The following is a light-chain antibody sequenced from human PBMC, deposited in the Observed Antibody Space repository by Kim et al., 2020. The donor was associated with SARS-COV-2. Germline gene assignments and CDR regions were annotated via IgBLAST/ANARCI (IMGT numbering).Light chain of an antibody. CDR3: QQTNNFPLS. Sequence: IQMTQSPSSVSASVGDTVTITCRASQTFSNWLVWYQQKPGKAPKLLIYAASTLHRGVPSRFSGGESGTDFTLTISNLQPEDFASYYCQQTNNFPLSFGGGTKLEI. V-gene: IGKV1D-12*01. CDR1: QTFSNW. CDR2: AAS. J-gene: IGKJ4*01.